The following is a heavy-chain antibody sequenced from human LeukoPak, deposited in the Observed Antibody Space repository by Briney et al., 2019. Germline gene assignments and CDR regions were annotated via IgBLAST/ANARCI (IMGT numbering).Heavy chain of an antibody. J-gene: IGHJ5*02. D-gene: IGHD2-2*01. CDR1: GYIFTSYG. CDR3: ARDCSSTSCYSVWFDP. Sequence: ASVKVSCKASGYIFTSYGISWVRQAPGQGLEWMGWISAYNGNTNYAQKLQGRVTMTTDTFTSTAYMELRSLRSDDTAVYYCARDCSSTSCYSVWFDPWGQGTLVTVSS. V-gene: IGHV1-18*01. CDR2: ISAYNGNT.